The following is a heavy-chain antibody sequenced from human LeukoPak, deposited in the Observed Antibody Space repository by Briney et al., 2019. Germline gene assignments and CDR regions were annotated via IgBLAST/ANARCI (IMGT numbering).Heavy chain of an antibody. D-gene: IGHD3-22*01. CDR2: INHSGST. V-gene: IGHV4-34*01. CDR3: ASHYYDSSGYYLAHDY. Sequence: SETLSLTCAVYGGSFSGYYWTWIRQAPGKGLEWIGEINHSGSTNYNPSLKSRVTISVDTSKNQFSLKLSSVTAADTAVYYCASHYYDSSGYYLAHDYWGQGTLVTVSS. CDR1: GGSFSGYY. J-gene: IGHJ4*02.